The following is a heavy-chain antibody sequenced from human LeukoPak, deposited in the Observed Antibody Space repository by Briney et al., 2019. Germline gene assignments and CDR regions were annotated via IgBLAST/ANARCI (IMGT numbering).Heavy chain of an antibody. J-gene: IGHJ3*02. CDR1: GYTFTGYY. D-gene: IGHD4-17*01. Sequence: ASVKVSCKASGYTFTGYYMHWVRQAPGQGLEWMGWINPNSGGTNYAQKFQGWVTMTRDTSISTAYTELSRLRSDDTAVYYCARSTVTTSWAFDIWGQGTMVTVSS. CDR2: INPNSGGT. CDR3: ARSTVTTSWAFDI. V-gene: IGHV1-2*04.